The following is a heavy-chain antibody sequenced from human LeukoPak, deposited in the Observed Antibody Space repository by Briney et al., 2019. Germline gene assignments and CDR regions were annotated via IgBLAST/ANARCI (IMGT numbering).Heavy chain of an antibody. CDR1: GDSVTSDSVT. CDR2: TYYRSKWYN. D-gene: IGHD6-6*01. Sequence: PSQTLSLTCAISGDSVTSDSVTWNWIRQSPSGGLEWLGRTYYRSKWYNEYAVSVKSRITINPDTSKNQFSLQLNSVTPEDTAVYYCARTIAAAPDYWGQGTLVTVSS. CDR3: ARTIAAAPDY. V-gene: IGHV6-1*01. J-gene: IGHJ4*02.